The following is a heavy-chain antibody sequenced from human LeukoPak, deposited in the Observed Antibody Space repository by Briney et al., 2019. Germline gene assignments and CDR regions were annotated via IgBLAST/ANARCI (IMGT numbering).Heavy chain of an antibody. Sequence: GESLKISCKTSGYNFNTYWIVWVRQMPGKGLEWMGIIYPGDSDTRYSPSFQGRVAISVDKSITTAYPQWYSLGSSDTALYYCARPLVGTGYSSSWYFHYWGQGTPVTVSS. CDR1: GYNFNTYW. CDR3: ARPLVGTGYSSSWYFHY. D-gene: IGHD6-13*01. V-gene: IGHV5-51*01. J-gene: IGHJ4*02. CDR2: IYPGDSDT.